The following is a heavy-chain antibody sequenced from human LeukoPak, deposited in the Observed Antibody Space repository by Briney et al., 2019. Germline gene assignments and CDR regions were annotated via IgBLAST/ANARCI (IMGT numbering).Heavy chain of an antibody. Sequence: GGSLRLSCAASGFTVNNVYMAWVRQAPGKGLEWVSVIHSDGSTFYADSVKGRFSISRDSSKNTLYLQLTSLRAEDTALYYCVRDRYYYDSSGYYDAFDPWGQGTMVSVSS. CDR3: VRDRYYYDSSGYYDAFDP. CDR2: IHSDGST. D-gene: IGHD3-22*01. J-gene: IGHJ3*01. CDR1: GFTVNNVY. V-gene: IGHV3-53*01.